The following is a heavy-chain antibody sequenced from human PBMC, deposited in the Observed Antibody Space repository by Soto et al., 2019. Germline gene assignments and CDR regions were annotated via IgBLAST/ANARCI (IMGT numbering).Heavy chain of an antibody. D-gene: IGHD2-8*01. CDR1: GYSFTDYH. CDR3: ARGDSTDCSNGVCSFFYNHDMDV. V-gene: IGHV1-2*04. J-gene: IGHJ6*02. CDR2: INPKRGGT. Sequence: ASVKVSCKASGYSFTDYHIHWVRQAPGQGLEWLGRINPKRGGTSTAQKFQGWVTMTSDTPISTASMELTRLTSDDTAIYYCARGDSTDCSNGVCSFFYNHDMDVWGQGTTLPVS.